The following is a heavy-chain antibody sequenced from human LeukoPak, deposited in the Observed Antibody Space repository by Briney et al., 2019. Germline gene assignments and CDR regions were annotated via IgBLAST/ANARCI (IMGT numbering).Heavy chain of an antibody. CDR1: GGSIGSYY. J-gene: IGHJ6*03. Sequence: SETLSLTCTVPGGSIGSYYWSWLRQPKGKGLEWIGEINHSGSTNYNPSLKSRVTISVDTSKNQFSLKLSSVTAADTAVYYCASTVTTPFSYYYYYMDVWGKGTTVTISS. CDR3: ASTVTTPFSYYYYYMDV. V-gene: IGHV4-34*01. D-gene: IGHD4-17*01. CDR2: INHSGST.